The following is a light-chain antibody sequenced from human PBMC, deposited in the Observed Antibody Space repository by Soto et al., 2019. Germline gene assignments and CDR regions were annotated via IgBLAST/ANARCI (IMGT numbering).Light chain of an antibody. J-gene: IGKJ1*01. Sequence: EMLLTQSPGTLSLSPGERATLSCRASQSVTSNYLAWYQQKPGQAPRLLIFGASIRDTGIPDSFSGSGSGTDFTLTISRLEPEDFAVYYCHQYGSSPGTFGQGTKVDIK. CDR3: HQYGSSPGT. V-gene: IGKV3-20*01. CDR2: GAS. CDR1: QSVTSNY.